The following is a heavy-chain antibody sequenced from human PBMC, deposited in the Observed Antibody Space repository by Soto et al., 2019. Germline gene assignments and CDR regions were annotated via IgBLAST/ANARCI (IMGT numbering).Heavy chain of an antibody. V-gene: IGHV4-34*01. CDR2: INHSGST. D-gene: IGHD3-3*01. CDR3: ARGGGITIFGVVRLGWFDP. J-gene: IGHJ5*02. CDR1: GGSFSGYY. Sequence: SETLSLTCAVYGGSFSGYYWSWIRQPPGKGLEWIGEINHSGSTNYNPSLKSRVTISVDTSKNQFSLKLSSVTAADTAVYYCARGGGITIFGVVRLGWFDPWGQGTLVTVSS.